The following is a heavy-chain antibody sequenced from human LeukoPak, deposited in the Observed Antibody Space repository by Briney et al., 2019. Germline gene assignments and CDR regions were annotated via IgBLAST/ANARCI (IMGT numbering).Heavy chain of an antibody. CDR2: INHSGST. Sequence: SETLSLTCAVYGGSFSVYYWSWIRQPPGKGLEWIGEINHSGSTNYNPSLKSRVTISVDTSKNQFSLKLSSVTAADTAVYYCAGARRDSISYYFDYWGQGTLVTVSS. D-gene: IGHD3-3*02. V-gene: IGHV4-34*01. CDR1: GGSFSVYY. CDR3: AGARRDSISYYFDY. J-gene: IGHJ4*02.